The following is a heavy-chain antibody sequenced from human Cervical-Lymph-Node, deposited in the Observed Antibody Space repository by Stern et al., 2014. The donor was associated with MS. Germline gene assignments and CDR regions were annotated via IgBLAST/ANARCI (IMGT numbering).Heavy chain of an antibody. J-gene: IGHJ5*02. D-gene: IGHD2-8*02. Sequence: VQLVESGAEVKKPGSSVKVSCKASGGTFSRDAISWVRQAPGQGLECMGRTIPQFGSSHYAQKFQGRVTITADESTSTAYMELSSLRSDDTAVYYCAREFRGLVVSPSNWFDPWGQGTLVTVSS. CDR3: AREFRGLVVSPSNWFDP. V-gene: IGHV1-69*18. CDR2: TIPQFGSS. CDR1: GGTFSRDA.